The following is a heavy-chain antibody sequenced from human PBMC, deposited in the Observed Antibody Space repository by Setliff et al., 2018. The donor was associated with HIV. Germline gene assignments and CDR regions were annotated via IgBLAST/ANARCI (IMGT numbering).Heavy chain of an antibody. J-gene: IGHJ4*02. CDR2: MYTSGST. CDR3: ARGFEGFDS. D-gene: IGHD3-3*01. CDR1: GGSISSGTYH. Sequence: KPSETLSLTCTVSGGSISSGTYHWSWIRQPAGKGLEWIGHMYTSGSTKYNPSLKSRVTISVDRSKNQFSLKLRAETAADTAVYYCARGFEGFDSWGQGTLVTVSS. V-gene: IGHV4-61*09.